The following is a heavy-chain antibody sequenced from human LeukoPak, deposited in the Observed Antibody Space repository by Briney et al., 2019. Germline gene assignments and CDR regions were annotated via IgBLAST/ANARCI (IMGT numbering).Heavy chain of an antibody. CDR3: ASEGMKDANFDC. CDR1: GLNVSGNY. Sequence: GGSLRHSCAASGLNVSGNYMSWVRQAPGKGLEWVSVIYLDGTTYYADSVKGRFTISRDNSKNTLYLQMNSLRAEDTAVFYCASEGMKDANFDCWGQGTLVTVSS. CDR2: IYLDGTT. V-gene: IGHV3-53*01. J-gene: IGHJ4*02.